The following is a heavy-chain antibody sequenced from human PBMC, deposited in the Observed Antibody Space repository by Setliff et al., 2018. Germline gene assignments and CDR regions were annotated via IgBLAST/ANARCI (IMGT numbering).Heavy chain of an antibody. J-gene: IGHJ3*02. CDR2: LHTSGST. Sequence: SETLSLTCALSGGSISSGSYHWSWIRQPAGQGLEWVGRLHTSGSTNYNPSLQSRATISIDTSKNQISLKITSVTAADTALYSCARGRMRGSCSGPSCTYDPFDIWGQGTPVTVSS. D-gene: IGHD2-2*01. CDR3: ARGRMRGSCSGPSCTYDPFDI. V-gene: IGHV4-61*02. CDR1: GGSISSGSYH.